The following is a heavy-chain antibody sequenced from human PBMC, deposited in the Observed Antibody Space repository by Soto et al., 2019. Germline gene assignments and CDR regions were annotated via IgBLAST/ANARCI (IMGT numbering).Heavy chain of an antibody. CDR2: ISNDGSIK. J-gene: IGHJ4*02. CDR1: GFTFSDYG. CDR3: AHGHCGSNCYTLDY. V-gene: IGHV3-30*03. D-gene: IGHD2-21*01. Sequence: QVQLVESGGGVVHPERSLRLSCAASGFTFSDYGMHWVRQAPGKGLEWVALISNDGSIKYCADSVKGRFTISRDNSKNTLYLQMNGLRAEDTAVYYCAHGHCGSNCYTLDYWGQGALVTVSS.